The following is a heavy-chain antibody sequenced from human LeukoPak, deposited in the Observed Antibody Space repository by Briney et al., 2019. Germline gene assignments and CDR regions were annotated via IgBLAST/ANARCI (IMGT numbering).Heavy chain of an antibody. CDR3: ARAPSEIGGYYPEYFRH. CDR1: GFTFSNYW. V-gene: IGHV3-74*01. CDR2: IKSDGRT. J-gene: IGHJ1*01. D-gene: IGHD3-22*01. Sequence: PGGSLRLSCAAAGFTFSNYWMHWVRQAPGKGLVWVSRIKSDGRTNYADSVKGRFTISRDNAKNTVSLQMNSLSAEDTGVYYCARAPSEIGGYYPEYFRHWGQGTLVTVSS.